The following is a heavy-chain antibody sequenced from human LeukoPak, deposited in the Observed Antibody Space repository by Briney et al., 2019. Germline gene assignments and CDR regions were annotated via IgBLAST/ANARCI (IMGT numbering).Heavy chain of an antibody. Sequence: PGGTLRLSCAASGFTFSSYSMNWVRQATGKGLEWVSAIGTAGDTYYPGSAKGRFTISRENAKNSLYLQMNSLRAGDTAVYYCARARTSGYGRADAFDIWGQGTMVTVSS. CDR3: ARARTSGYGRADAFDI. CDR1: GFTFSSYS. J-gene: IGHJ3*02. D-gene: IGHD5-12*01. V-gene: IGHV3-13*01. CDR2: IGTAGDT.